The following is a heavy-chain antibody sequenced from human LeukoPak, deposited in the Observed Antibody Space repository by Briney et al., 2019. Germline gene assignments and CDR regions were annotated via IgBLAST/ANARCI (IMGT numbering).Heavy chain of an antibody. V-gene: IGHV3-30*02. CDR2: IRYDGSNK. Sequence: SGGSLRLSCAASGFTFSSYGMHWVRQAPGKGLEWVAFIRYDGSNKYYADSVKGRFTISRDNSKNTLYLQMNSLRAEDTAVYYCAKDYQDSSGYYYEYGVFDYWGQGTLVTVSS. CDR3: AKDYQDSSGYYYEYGVFDY. J-gene: IGHJ4*02. CDR1: GFTFSSYG. D-gene: IGHD3-22*01.